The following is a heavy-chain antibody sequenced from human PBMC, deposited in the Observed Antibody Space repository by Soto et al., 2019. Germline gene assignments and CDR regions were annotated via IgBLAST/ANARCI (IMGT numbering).Heavy chain of an antibody. CDR3: ARELAVVVPAALCYGMDV. D-gene: IGHD2-2*01. V-gene: IGHV1-2*04. Sequence: ASVKVSCKASGYTFTGPYMHWVRQAPGQGLEWMGWINPNSGGTNYAQKFQGWVTMTRGTSISTAYMELSRLRSDDTAVYYCARELAVVVPAALCYGMDVCGQVPTIPV. J-gene: IGHJ6*02. CDR1: GYTFTGPY. CDR2: INPNSGGT.